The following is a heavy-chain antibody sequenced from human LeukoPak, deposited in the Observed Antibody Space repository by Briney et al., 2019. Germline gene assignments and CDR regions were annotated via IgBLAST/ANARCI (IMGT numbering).Heavy chain of an antibody. V-gene: IGHV4-38-2*02. Sequence: SETLSLTCTVSGYSISSGYQWGWIRQPPGKGLEWIGGIYHTGSTYYNPSLKSRVTISVGTSKNQFSLKLSSVTAADTAVYYCAREGGYSYGDAPLHFDYWGQGTLVTVSS. CDR1: GYSISSGYQ. J-gene: IGHJ4*02. CDR2: IYHTGST. CDR3: AREGGYSYGDAPLHFDY. D-gene: IGHD5-18*01.